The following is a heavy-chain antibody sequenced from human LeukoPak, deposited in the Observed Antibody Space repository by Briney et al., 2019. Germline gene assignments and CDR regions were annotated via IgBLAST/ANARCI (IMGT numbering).Heavy chain of an antibody. CDR3: AIGQGVITWGGADVYDV. Sequence: ASVKVSCKASGDTFTNYGINWVRQAPGQRPEWMGWFSTYNGDTKYAQKLKGRLTLTADTLKTTAYMELRTLISDDTATYYCAIGQGVITWGGADVYDVWGQGTTVIVSS. D-gene: IGHD3-16*01. J-gene: IGHJ3*01. V-gene: IGHV1-18*01. CDR1: GDTFTNYG. CDR2: FSTYNGDT.